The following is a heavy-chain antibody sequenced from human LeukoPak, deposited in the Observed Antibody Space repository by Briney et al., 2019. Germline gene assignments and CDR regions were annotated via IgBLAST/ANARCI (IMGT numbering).Heavy chain of an antibody. CDR1: GGSISRAVYY. CDR2: IDNGGST. CDR3: ARDCELWDLLFYQSV. V-gene: IGHV4-61*02. D-gene: IGHD3-16*01. Sequence: SQTLSLTCTVSGGSISRAVYYWSWLRQPAGKGLEWVGRIDNGGSTNYNPSLQSRVTTSADTSKNHFSLKLTSVTVTTTAVYYFARDCELWDLLFYQSVGGKGTTVTVP. J-gene: IGHJ6*03.